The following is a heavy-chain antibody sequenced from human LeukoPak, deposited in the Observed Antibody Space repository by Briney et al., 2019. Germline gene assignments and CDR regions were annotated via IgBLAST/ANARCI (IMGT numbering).Heavy chain of an antibody. CDR2: IYYSGST. CDR1: GGSISSYY. Sequence: PSETLSLTCTVSGGSISSYYWSWIRQPAGKGLEWIGYIYYSGSTNYNPSLKSRVTISVDTSKNQFSLKLSSVTAADTAVYYCARRRYDFWSGYYYYGMDVWGQGTTVTVSS. V-gene: IGHV4-59*08. CDR3: ARRRYDFWSGYYYYGMDV. J-gene: IGHJ6*02. D-gene: IGHD3-3*01.